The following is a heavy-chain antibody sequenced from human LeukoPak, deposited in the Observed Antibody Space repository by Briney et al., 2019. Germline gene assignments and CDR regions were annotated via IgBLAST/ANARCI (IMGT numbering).Heavy chain of an antibody. Sequence: GASVKPSCKASRYPFTTYYMNWVRQSPGHGLEWRGIINPIGGITSTAQKLQGRVTMTTDISTSTVCMELSRLRSEDTALCTCARAGDDYDSSGDYYYFDYEGQGTLVTVSS. D-gene: IGHD3-22*01. CDR1: RYPFTTYY. V-gene: IGHV1-46*01. CDR3: ARAGDDYDSSGDYYYFDY. CDR2: INPIGGIT. J-gene: IGHJ4*02.